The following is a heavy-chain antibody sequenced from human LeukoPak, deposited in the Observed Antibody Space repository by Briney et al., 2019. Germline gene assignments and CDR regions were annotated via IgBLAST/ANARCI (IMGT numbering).Heavy chain of an antibody. CDR2: ISAYNGNT. D-gene: IGHD3-22*01. CDR1: GYTFTSYA. CDR3: ARALGSVVVMGMDAFDI. V-gene: IGHV1-18*01. Sequence: ASVKVSCKASGYTFTSYAMNWVRQAPGQGLEWMGWISAYNGNTNYAQKLQGRVTMTTDTSTSTAYMELRSLRSDDTAVYYCARALGSVVVMGMDAFDIWGQGTMVTVSS. J-gene: IGHJ3*02.